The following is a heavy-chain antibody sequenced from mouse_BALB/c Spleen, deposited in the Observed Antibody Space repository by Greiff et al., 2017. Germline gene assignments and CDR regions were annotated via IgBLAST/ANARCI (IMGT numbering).Heavy chain of an antibody. J-gene: IGHJ4*01. CDR3: ARGTVVATRDAMDY. Sequence: QVQLQQSGAELVKPGASVKLSCKASGYTFTSYWMHWVKQRPGQGLEWIGEINPSNGRTNYNEKFKSKATLTVDKSSSTAYMQLSSLTSEDSAVYYGARGTVVATRDAMDYWGQGTSVTVSS. D-gene: IGHD1-1*01. CDR2: INPSNGRT. CDR1: GYTFTSYW. V-gene: IGHV1S81*02.